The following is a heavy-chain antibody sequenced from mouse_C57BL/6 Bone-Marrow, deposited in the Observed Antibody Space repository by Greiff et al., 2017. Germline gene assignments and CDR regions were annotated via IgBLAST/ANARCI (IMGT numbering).Heavy chain of an antibody. V-gene: IGHV1-55*01. Sequence: QVQLKQPGAELVKPGASVKMSCKASGYTFTSYWITWVKQRPGQGLEWIGNIYPGSGSTNYNEKFKGKATLTVDTSSSTAYMQLSSLTSEDSAVYCCAGRSECYYYYLDDWGQGTSVTVSS. CDR1: GYTFTSYW. CDR3: AGRSECYYYYLDD. CDR2: IYPGSGST. J-gene: IGHJ4*01. D-gene: IGHD2-3*01.